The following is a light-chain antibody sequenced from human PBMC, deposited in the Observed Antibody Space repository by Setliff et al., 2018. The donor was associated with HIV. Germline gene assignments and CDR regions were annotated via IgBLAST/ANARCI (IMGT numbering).Light chain of an antibody. CDR3: ATWDDSLPVHYV. J-gene: IGLJ1*01. V-gene: IGLV1-44*01. Sequence: SVLTQPPSASGTPGQTVTISCSGSDSNIGGNTVSWYQQLPGTAPKVLIYRDNQRPSGVPDRFSGSKSGTSASLAIGGLQSEDEADYYCATWDDSLPVHYVFGPGTKVTVL. CDR1: DSNIGGNT. CDR2: RDN.